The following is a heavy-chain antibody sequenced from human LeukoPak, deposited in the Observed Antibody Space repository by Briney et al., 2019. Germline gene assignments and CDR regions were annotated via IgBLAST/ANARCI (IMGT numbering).Heavy chain of an antibody. CDR2: IYYSGST. D-gene: IGHD3-9*01. Sequence: PSETLSLTCTVSGGSISSYYWSWIRQPPGKGLEWIGYIYYSGSTNYNPSLKSRVTISVDTSKNQFSLKLSSVTAADTAVYYCARFASDYDILTGYGSANWFDPWGQGTLVTVSS. CDR3: ARFASDYDILTGYGSANWFDP. V-gene: IGHV4-59*01. J-gene: IGHJ5*02. CDR1: GGSISSYY.